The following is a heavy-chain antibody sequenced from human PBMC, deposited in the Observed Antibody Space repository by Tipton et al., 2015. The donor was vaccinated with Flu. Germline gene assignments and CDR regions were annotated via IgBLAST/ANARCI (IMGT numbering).Heavy chain of an antibody. D-gene: IGHD1-26*01. Sequence: GLVKPSETLPLTCTVSGGSISSSSYYWGWIRQPPGKGLEWIGSIYYSGSTYYNPSLKSRVTISVDTSKNQFSLKLSSVTAADTAVYYCARGGMGGPLWLHWGQGTLVTVSS. V-gene: IGHV4-39*07. CDR1: GGSISSSSYY. CDR2: IYYSGST. CDR3: ARGGMGGPLWLH. J-gene: IGHJ4*02.